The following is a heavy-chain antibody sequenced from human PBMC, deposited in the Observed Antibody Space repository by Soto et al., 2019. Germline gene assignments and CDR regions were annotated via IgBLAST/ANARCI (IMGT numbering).Heavy chain of an antibody. D-gene: IGHD2-2*01. J-gene: IGHJ1*01. CDR2: MFYSGST. CDR3: ASFRVSGYCSSTSCFKYFHH. CDR1: GGSVSSGTYY. Sequence: SETLSLTCSVSGGSVSSGTYYWSWIRQPPGKGLEWIGYMFYSGSTNYNPSLKTRVTISVDTSKNQFSLKLTSVTAADTAVYYCASFRVSGYCSSTSCFKYFHHWAQGTLVTVS. V-gene: IGHV4-61*01.